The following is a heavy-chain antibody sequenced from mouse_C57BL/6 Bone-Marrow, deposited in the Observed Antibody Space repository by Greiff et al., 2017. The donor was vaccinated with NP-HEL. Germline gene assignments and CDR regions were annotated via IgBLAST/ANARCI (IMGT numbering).Heavy chain of an antibody. Sequence: QVQLQQPGAELVKPGASVKLSCTASGYTFTSYWMHWVKQRPGQGLEWIGMIHHNSGSTNYNEKFKSKATLTVDQSSSTAYMQLSSLTSEDSAVYYCARGFYPFFDYWGQGTTLTVSS. D-gene: IGHD2-1*01. V-gene: IGHV1-64*01. J-gene: IGHJ2*01. CDR1: GYTFTSYW. CDR3: ARGFYPFFDY. CDR2: IHHNSGST.